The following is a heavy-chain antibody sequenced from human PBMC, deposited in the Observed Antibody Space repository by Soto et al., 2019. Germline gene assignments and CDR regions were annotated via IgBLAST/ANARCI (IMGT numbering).Heavy chain of an antibody. J-gene: IGHJ5*02. CDR2: IYHSGST. V-gene: IGHV4-30-2*01. Sequence: SETLSLTCAVSGGSISSGGYSWSWTRQPPGKGLEWIGYIYHSGSTYYNPSLKSRVTISVDRSKNQFSLKLSSVTAADTAVYYCAREVLSYCSGGSCYSGWFDPWGQGTLVTVSS. D-gene: IGHD2-15*01. CDR1: GGSISSGGYS. CDR3: AREVLSYCSGGSCYSGWFDP.